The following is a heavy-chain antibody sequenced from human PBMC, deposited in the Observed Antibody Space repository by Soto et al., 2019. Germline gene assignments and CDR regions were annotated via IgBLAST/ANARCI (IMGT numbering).Heavy chain of an antibody. D-gene: IGHD6-19*01. J-gene: IGHJ4*02. Sequence: QVQLQESGPGLVTPSQTLSLSCTVSGDSISSGAYYWSWVRQFPGKGLEWIGYVHYSGNTFYTPSLKSRLSLSLDTSQNQFSLNLNSVTAAATAVYDCAASRKGGWTCDYWGQGTLVTVAS. V-gene: IGHV4-31*03. CDR1: GDSISSGAYY. CDR3: AASRKGGWTCDY. CDR2: VHYSGNT.